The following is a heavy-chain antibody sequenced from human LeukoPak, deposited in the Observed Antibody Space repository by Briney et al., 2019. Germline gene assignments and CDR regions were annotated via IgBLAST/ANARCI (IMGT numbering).Heavy chain of an antibody. Sequence: GGSLRLSCAASGFTFSSYAMSWVRQPPGKGLEWVSAISGSGGSTYYADSVKGRFTISRDNSKTTLYLQMNSLRAEDTAVYYCAKGNTKSYYFYYWGQGTLVTVSS. CDR1: GFTFSSYA. CDR2: ISGSGGST. V-gene: IGHV3-23*01. J-gene: IGHJ4*02. CDR3: AKGNTKSYYFYY. D-gene: IGHD1-26*01.